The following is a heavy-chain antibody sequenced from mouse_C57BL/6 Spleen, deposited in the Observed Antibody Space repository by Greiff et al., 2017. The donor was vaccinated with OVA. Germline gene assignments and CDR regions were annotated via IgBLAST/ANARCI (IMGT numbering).Heavy chain of an antibody. CDR1: GFTFSDYG. J-gene: IGHJ1*03. CDR2: ISSGSSTI. CDR3: ARRGGLRLGWYFDV. D-gene: IGHD2-4*01. V-gene: IGHV5-17*01. Sequence: EVQGVESGGGLVKPGGSLKLSCAASGFTFSDYGMHWVRQAPEKGLEWVAYISSGSSTIYYADTVKGRFTISRDNAKNTLFLQMTSLRSEDTAMYYCARRGGLRLGWYFDVWGTGTTVTVSS.